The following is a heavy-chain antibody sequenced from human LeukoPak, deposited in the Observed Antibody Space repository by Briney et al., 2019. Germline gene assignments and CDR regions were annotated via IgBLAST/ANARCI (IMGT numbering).Heavy chain of an antibody. CDR1: GFTFSDYY. CDR2: LSSSGSTI. D-gene: IGHD6-19*01. V-gene: IGHV3-11*01. CDR3: ARELAVVSVFDY. Sequence: PGGSLRLSCAASGFTFSDYYMSWVRQAPGKGLEWVSYLSSSGSTIYYADSVKGRFTISRDNAKNSLYLQMNSLRAEDTAVYYCARELAVVSVFDYWGQGTLVTVSS. J-gene: IGHJ4*02.